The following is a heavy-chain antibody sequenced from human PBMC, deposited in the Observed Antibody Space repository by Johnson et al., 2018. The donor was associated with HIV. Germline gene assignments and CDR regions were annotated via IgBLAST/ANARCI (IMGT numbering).Heavy chain of an antibody. V-gene: IGHV3-30-3*01. J-gene: IGHJ3*02. D-gene: IGHD6-19*01. CDR1: GFTLSTSV. Sequence: VESEGCAVHPGTSLTLSCAPSGFTLSTSVMHCVRRAPGKGLECVSGISVDGYITYSADSVKGRFIISRDNSDNFLYLYMNRLRTDDTAVYYCVRGWHTSGRCDVFDIWGQGTTVIVSS. CDR2: ISVDGYIT. CDR3: VRGWHTSGRCDVFDI.